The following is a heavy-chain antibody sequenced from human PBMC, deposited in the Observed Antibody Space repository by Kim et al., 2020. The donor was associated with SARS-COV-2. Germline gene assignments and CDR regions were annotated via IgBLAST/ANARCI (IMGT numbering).Heavy chain of an antibody. D-gene: IGHD3-9*01. CDR2: VSSSGSTQ. Sequence: GGSLRLSCAASGFNFSDHYMSWLRQTPEKGLEWVSYVSSSGSTQFYADSVKDRFTISRDNAKNSLYLQMNSLRGDATAVYYCASNRNYLNFDRWVQGTLVTVSS. CDR1: GFNFSDHY. CDR3: ASNRNYLNFDR. V-gene: IGHV3-11*01. J-gene: IGHJ1*01.